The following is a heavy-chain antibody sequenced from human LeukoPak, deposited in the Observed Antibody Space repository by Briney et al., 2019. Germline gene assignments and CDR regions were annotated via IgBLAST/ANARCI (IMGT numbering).Heavy chain of an antibody. CDR1: GGSFSGYY. CDR3: ARGDVETNYWSTRFFDS. V-gene: IGHV4-34*01. D-gene: IGHD2-8*02. CDR2: INHSGVI. Sequence: SETLSLTCAVNGGSFSGYYWTWIRQPPGKGLGWVGEINHSGVINYNSSLKSRVTISADTSKNQFSLKLSSVTAADTAVYYCARGDVETNYWSTRFFDSWGQGTLVAVYS. J-gene: IGHJ4*02.